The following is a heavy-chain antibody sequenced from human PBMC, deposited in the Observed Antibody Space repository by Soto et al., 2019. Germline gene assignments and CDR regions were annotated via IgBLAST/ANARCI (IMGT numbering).Heavy chain of an antibody. D-gene: IGHD6-6*01. Sequence: SETLSLTCTVSGGSVSSGSYYWSWIRQPPGKGLEWIGYTYYSGSTNYNPSLKSRVTISVDTSKNQFSLKLSSVTAADTAVYYCARDLAARRNWFDPWGQGTLVTVSS. V-gene: IGHV4-61*01. J-gene: IGHJ5*02. CDR1: GGSVSSGSYY. CDR3: ARDLAARRNWFDP. CDR2: TYYSGST.